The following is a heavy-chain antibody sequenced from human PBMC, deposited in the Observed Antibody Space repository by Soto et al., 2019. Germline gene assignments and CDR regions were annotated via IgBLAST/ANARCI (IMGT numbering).Heavy chain of an antibody. CDR3: ARDESAIFGVVTGWFDP. Sequence: GASVKVSCKASGYTFTSYAMHWVRQAPGQRLEWMGWINAGNGNTKYSQKFQGRVTITRDTSASTAYMELSSLRSEDTAVYYCARDESAIFGVVTGWFDPWGQGTLVTVSS. V-gene: IGHV1-3*01. J-gene: IGHJ5*02. CDR2: INAGNGNT. D-gene: IGHD3-3*01. CDR1: GYTFTSYA.